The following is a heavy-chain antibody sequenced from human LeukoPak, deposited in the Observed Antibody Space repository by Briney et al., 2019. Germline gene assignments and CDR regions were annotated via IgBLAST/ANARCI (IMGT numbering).Heavy chain of an antibody. Sequence: PGGSLRLSCAASGFSFDDYGMSWVRQAPGKGLEWLSGINWKTGATGYSDSVKGRFTISKDNTKNSLYLQMNSLRAEDTAFYYCARDGPHREVLPGALDIWGQGTMVTVSS. CDR2: INWKTGAT. D-gene: IGHD1-26*01. CDR1: GFSFDDYG. J-gene: IGHJ3*02. V-gene: IGHV3-20*04. CDR3: ARDGPHREVLPGALDI.